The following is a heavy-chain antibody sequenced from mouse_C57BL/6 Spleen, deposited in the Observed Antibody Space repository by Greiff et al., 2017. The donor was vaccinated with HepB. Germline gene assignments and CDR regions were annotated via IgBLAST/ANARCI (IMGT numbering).Heavy chain of an antibody. D-gene: IGHD1-1*01. V-gene: IGHV1-50*01. CDR1: GYTFTSYW. CDR2: IDPSDSYT. J-gene: IGHJ4*01. Sequence: QVQLQQPGAELVKPGASVKLSCKASGYTFTSYWMQWVNQRPGPGLEWIGEIDPSDSYTNYNQKFKGKATLTVDTSSSTAYMQLSSLTSEDSAVYYCARRYYYGSSYAMDYWGQGTSVTVSS. CDR3: ARRYYYGSSYAMDY.